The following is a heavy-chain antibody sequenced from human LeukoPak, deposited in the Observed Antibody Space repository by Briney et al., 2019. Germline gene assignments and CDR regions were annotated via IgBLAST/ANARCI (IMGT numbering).Heavy chain of an antibody. CDR3: ANDRWQWLAFDY. D-gene: IGHD6-19*01. CDR2: ISGSGGST. V-gene: IGHV3-23*01. J-gene: IGHJ4*02. CDR1: GFTFSSYA. Sequence: GGSLRLSCAASGFTFSSYAMTWVRQASGKGLEWVSAISGSGGSTYYADSVKGRFTISRDNSKNTLYLQMNSLRAEDTAVYYCANDRWQWLAFDYWGQGTLVTVSS.